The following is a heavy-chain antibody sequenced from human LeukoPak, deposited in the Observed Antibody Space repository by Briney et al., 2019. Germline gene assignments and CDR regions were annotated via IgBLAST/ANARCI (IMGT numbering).Heavy chain of an antibody. D-gene: IGHD6-13*01. CDR2: ISSSGSTI. J-gene: IGHJ4*02. CDR3: ARGHSSSWYGFDY. Sequence: KTGESLRLSCAASGFTFSDYYMSWIRQAPGKGLEWVSYISSSGSTIYYADSVKGRFTISRDNAKNSLYLQMNSLRAEDTAVYYCARGHSSSWYGFDYWGQGTLVTVSS. V-gene: IGHV3-11*01. CDR1: GFTFSDYY.